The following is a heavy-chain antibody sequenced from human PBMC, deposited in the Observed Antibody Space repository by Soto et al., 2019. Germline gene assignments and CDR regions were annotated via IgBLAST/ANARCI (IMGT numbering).Heavy chain of an antibody. CDR3: ARGHEYGGNSDAFDI. Sequence: QVQLVQSGAEVKKPGSSVKVSCTASGGTFSTSSINWLRQAPGQRPEWMGNILPIFGTADYAQKFQDRVTXTXXXSXYTAYMELRSLFSEDTAVYYCARGHEYGGNSDAFDIWGQGTVVTVSS. J-gene: IGHJ3*02. CDR1: GGTFSTSS. CDR2: ILPIFGTA. V-gene: IGHV1-69*15. D-gene: IGHD4-17*01.